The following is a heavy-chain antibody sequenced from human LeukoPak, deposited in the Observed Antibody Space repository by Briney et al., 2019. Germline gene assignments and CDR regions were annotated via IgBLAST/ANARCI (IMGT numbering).Heavy chain of an antibody. V-gene: IGHV3-48*04. Sequence: DPGGSLRLSCAASGFTFSSYSMNWVRQAPGKGLEWVSYISSSSSTIYYADSVKGRFTISRDNAKNSLYLQMNSLRAEDMALYYCAKDITTGTTVEGAFDIWGQGTMVTVSS. J-gene: IGHJ3*02. CDR1: GFTFSSYS. D-gene: IGHD1-1*01. CDR3: AKDITTGTTVEGAFDI. CDR2: ISSSSSTI.